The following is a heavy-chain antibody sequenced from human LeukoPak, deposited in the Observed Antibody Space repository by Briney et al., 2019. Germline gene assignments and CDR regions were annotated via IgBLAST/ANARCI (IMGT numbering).Heavy chain of an antibody. D-gene: IGHD1-26*01. CDR1: GFTFSNYA. CDR3: ARGIVGATNVDY. V-gene: IGHV3-30-3*01. Sequence: GRSLRLSCAASGFTFSNYAMHWVRQAPGKGLEWVAVISYDGGNKYYAGSVKGRFTISRDNAKNSLYLQMNSLRAEDTAVYYRARGIVGATNVDYWGQGTLVTVSS. CDR2: ISYDGGNK. J-gene: IGHJ4*02.